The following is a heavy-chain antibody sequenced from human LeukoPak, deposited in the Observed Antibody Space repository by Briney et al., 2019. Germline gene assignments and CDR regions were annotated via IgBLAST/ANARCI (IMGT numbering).Heavy chain of an antibody. CDR2: IYYSGST. J-gene: IGHJ4*02. CDR3: ARDPEYDSSGYYYGY. D-gene: IGHD3-22*01. Sequence: SSETLSFTCTVSGGSISSSSYYWGWIRQPPGKGLEWIGSIYYSGSTYYNPSLKSRVTISVDTSKNQFSLKLSSVTAADTAVYYCARDPEYDSSGYYYGYWGQGTLVTVSS. V-gene: IGHV4-39*07. CDR1: GGSISSSSYY.